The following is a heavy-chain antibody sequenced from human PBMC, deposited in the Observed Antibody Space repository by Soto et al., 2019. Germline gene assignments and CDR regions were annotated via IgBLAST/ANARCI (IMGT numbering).Heavy chain of an antibody. CDR1: GYTLTELS. CDR2: FDPEDGET. V-gene: IGHV1-24*01. Sequence: GASVKVSCKVSGYTLTELSMHWVRQAPGKGLEWMGGFDPEDGETNYAQKLQGRVTMTTDTSTSTAYMELRSLRSDDTAVYYCARVLPPFDPWGQGTLVTVSS. CDR3: ARVLPPFDP. J-gene: IGHJ5*02.